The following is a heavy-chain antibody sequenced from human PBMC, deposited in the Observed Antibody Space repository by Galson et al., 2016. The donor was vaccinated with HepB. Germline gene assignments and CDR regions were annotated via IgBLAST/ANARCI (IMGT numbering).Heavy chain of an antibody. D-gene: IGHD5-18*01. CDR2: ISVSGRST. Sequence: SLRLSCAASGFTFSSYAMSWVRQAPGKGLEWVSGISVSGRSTYYADSVKGRFTISRDNSKNTLYLQMNSLRAEDTAVYYCAKGYGLWDYWGQGTLVTVSS. V-gene: IGHV3-23*01. J-gene: IGHJ4*02. CDR1: GFTFSSYA. CDR3: AKGYGLWDY.